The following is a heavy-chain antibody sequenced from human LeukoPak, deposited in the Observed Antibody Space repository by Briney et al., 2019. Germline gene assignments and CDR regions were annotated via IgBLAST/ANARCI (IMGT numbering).Heavy chain of an antibody. V-gene: IGHV1-24*01. CDR2: FDPEDGET. J-gene: IGHJ4*02. Sequence: ASVKVSCKVSGYTLTELSMHWVRQAPGKGLEWMGGFDPEDGETIYAQKLQGRVTMTEDTSTDTAYMELSSLRSEDTAVYYCATGLWSGYYKGGPFDYWGQGTLVTVSS. CDR3: ATGLWSGYYKGGPFDY. D-gene: IGHD3-3*01. CDR1: GYTLTELS.